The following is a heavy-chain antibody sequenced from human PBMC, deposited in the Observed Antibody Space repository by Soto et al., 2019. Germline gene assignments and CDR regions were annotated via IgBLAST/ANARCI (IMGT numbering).Heavy chain of an antibody. CDR1: GGTFSSYA. V-gene: IGHV1-69*13. CDR2: IIPIFGTA. J-gene: IGHJ6*02. D-gene: IGHD6-6*01. Sequence: ASVKVSCKASGGTFSSYAISWVRQAPGQGLEWMGGIIPIFGTANYAQKFQGRVTITADESTSTAYMELSSLRSEDTAVYYCAREGSSSSGDYYGMDVWGQGTTVTVSS. CDR3: AREGSSSSGDYYGMDV.